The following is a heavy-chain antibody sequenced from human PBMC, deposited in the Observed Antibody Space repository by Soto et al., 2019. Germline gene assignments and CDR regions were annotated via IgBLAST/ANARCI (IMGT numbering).Heavy chain of an antibody. CDR3: ARVLGGWYSDAFDI. CDR2: IYYSGST. D-gene: IGHD6-19*01. V-gene: IGHV4-59*01. J-gene: IGHJ3*02. Sequence: SETLSLTCTVSGGSISSYYWSWIRQPPGKGLEWIGYIYYSGSTNYNPSLKSRVTISVDTSKNQFSLKLSSVTAADTAVYYCARVLGGWYSDAFDIWGQGTMVTVSS. CDR1: GGSISSYY.